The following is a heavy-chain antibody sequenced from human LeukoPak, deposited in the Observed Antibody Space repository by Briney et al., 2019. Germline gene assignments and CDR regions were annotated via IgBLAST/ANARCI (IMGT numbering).Heavy chain of an antibody. J-gene: IGHJ5*02. CDR1: GGSISSSSYY. Sequence: SETLSLTCTVSGGSISSSSYYWGWIRQPPGKGLEWIGSIYYSGSTYYNPSLKSRVTISVDTSKNQFSLKLSSVTAADTAVYYCARVAAGTRGGWFDPWGQGTLVTVSS. CDR2: IYYSGST. D-gene: IGHD6-13*01. CDR3: ARVAAGTRGGWFDP. V-gene: IGHV4-39*07.